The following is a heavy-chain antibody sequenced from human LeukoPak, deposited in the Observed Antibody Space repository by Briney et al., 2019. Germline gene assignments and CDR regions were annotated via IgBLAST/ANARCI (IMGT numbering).Heavy chain of an antibody. V-gene: IGHV3-33*06. CDR2: IWYDGNNK. D-gene: IGHD3-16*01. Sequence: PGGSLRLSCAASGFTFSTYGMHWVRQAPGKGLEWVAVIWYDGNNKYYADSVKGRFTISRDNSKSTLYLQMNSLRAGDTAIYYCAKAGDATSPGGSFDSWGQGTLVTVSS. CDR1: GFTFSTYG. CDR3: AKAGDATSPGGSFDS. J-gene: IGHJ4*02.